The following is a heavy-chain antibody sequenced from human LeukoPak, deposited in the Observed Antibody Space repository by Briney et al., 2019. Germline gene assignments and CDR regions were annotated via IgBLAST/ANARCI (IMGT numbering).Heavy chain of an antibody. D-gene: IGHD3-9*01. CDR2: INTNTGNP. V-gene: IGHV7-4-1*02. CDR1: GYTFTSYA. Sequence: ASVKVSCKASGYTFTSYAMNWVQQAPGQGLEWMGWINTNTGNPTYAQGFTGRFVFSLDTSVSTAYLQISSLKAEDTAVYYCARTTYYDILTGYSYFDYWGQGTLVTVSS. J-gene: IGHJ4*02. CDR3: ARTTYYDILTGYSYFDY.